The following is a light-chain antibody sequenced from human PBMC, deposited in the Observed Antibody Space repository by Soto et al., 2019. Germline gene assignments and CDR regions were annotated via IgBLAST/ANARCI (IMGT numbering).Light chain of an antibody. Sequence: EVVLTQSPATLSLSPGERATLSCRASENVRTFVDWYQQKPGQAPRLLIYGTSTRATGIPARFSGSGSGTEFTLTISSLQSEDFAVYYCQQYNSWPYTFGQGTKMEIK. CDR3: QQYNSWPYT. CDR1: ENVRTF. CDR2: GTS. J-gene: IGKJ2*01. V-gene: IGKV3-15*01.